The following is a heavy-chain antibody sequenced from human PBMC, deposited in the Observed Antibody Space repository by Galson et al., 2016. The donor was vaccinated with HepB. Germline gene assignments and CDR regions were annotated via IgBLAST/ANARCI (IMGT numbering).Heavy chain of an antibody. V-gene: IGHV3-23*01. CDR1: GFTFSSYA. Sequence: SLSLSCAASGFTFSSYAMGWLRRAPGKGLECVTTISTAGGYAYYADTVTGRLTISRDNSKNTLYLQMNSLRAEDTAVYYCAKMSSSSAYYSDAFDLWGQGALVTVSS. CDR3: AKMSSSSAYYSDAFDL. CDR2: ISTAGGYA. D-gene: IGHD3-22*01. J-gene: IGHJ4*02.